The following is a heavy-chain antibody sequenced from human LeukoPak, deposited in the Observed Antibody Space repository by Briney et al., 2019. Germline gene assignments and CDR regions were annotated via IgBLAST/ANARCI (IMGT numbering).Heavy chain of an antibody. J-gene: IGHJ3*02. CDR3: AREDMVSDAFDI. CDR2: ISYDGSNK. CDR1: GFTFSSYA. D-gene: IGHD5-18*01. V-gene: IGHV3-30-3*01. Sequence: PGGSLRLSCAASGFTFSSYAMHWVRQAPGKALEWVAVISYDGSNKYYADSVKPRFTISRDNSKNTLYLQMNSLRAEDTAVYYCAREDMVSDAFDIWGQGTMVTVSS.